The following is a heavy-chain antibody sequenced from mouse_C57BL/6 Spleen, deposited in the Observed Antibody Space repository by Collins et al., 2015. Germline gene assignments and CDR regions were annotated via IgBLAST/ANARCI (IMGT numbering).Heavy chain of an antibody. V-gene: IGHV1-82*01. CDR2: IYPGDGDT. CDR1: GYAFSSSW. D-gene: IGHD1-1*01. CDR3: ARWSSSYSMDV. J-gene: IGHJ4*01. Sequence: QVQLQQSGPELVKPGASVKISCKASGYAFSSSWMNWVKQRPGQGLEWIGRIYPGDGDTNYNGKFKGKATLTADKSSSTAYMQLSSLTSVDSAVYFCARWSSSYSMDVLGSRNLSHRLL.